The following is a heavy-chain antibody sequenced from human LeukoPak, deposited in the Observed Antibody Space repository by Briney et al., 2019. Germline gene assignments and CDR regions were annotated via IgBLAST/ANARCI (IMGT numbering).Heavy chain of an antibody. CDR2: IHSNGNT. J-gene: IGHJ4*02. V-gene: IGHV4-4*07. Sequence: SETLSLTCTVSGGSISSYYWSWIRQPAGKGLEWLGRIHSNGNTNYNPSLKSRITMSLDTSKNQFSLKLSSVTAADTAVYYCATDRGSGWYDYWGQGTLVTVSS. D-gene: IGHD6-19*01. CDR3: ATDRGSGWYDY. CDR1: GGSISSYY.